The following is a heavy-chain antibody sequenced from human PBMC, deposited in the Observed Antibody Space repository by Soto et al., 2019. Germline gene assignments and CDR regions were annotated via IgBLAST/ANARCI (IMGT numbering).Heavy chain of an antibody. CDR2: INPNSGGT. CDR1: GYTFTGYY. Sequence: QVQLVQSGAEVKKPGASVKVSCKASGYTFTGYYMHWVRQAPGQGLEWMGWINPNSGGTNYAQKFQGRVTMTRDTSISTAYMELSRLRSDDTAVYYCARSLYYYGSGSYYAGAERYFDYWGQGTLVTVSS. V-gene: IGHV1-2*02. CDR3: ARSLYYYGSGSYYAGAERYFDY. D-gene: IGHD3-10*01. J-gene: IGHJ4*02.